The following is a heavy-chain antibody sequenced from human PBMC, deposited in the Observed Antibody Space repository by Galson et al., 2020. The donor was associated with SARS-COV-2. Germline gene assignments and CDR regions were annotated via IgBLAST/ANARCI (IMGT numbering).Heavy chain of an antibody. Sequence: SETLSLTCTVSGGSVSSGGSSWRWIRQPPGKGLEWIGSIYYRGSPNYNSSLKSRVTISIDTSKNQLSLKLSSVTAADTAVYYCARGLGNTYDYYGLDVWGPGATVTVSS. J-gene: IGHJ6*02. CDR2: IYYRGSP. CDR1: GGSVSSGGSS. V-gene: IGHV4-61*08. CDR3: ARGLGNTYDYYGLDV. D-gene: IGHD7-27*01.